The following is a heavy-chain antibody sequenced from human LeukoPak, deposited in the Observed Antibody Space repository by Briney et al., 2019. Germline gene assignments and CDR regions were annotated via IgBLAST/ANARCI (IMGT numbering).Heavy chain of an antibody. CDR3: AEDGIPGSFGGVNNWFDP. CDR2: ISGSGGST. V-gene: IGHV3-23*01. D-gene: IGHD3-16*01. Sequence: GGSLRLSCAASGFTFSCYAMSWVRQAPGKGLEWVSAISGSGGSTHYADSVKGRFTISRDNSKNTLYLQMNSLRAEDTAVYYCAEDGIPGSFGGVNNWFDPWGQGTLVTVSS. CDR1: GFTFSCYA. J-gene: IGHJ5*02.